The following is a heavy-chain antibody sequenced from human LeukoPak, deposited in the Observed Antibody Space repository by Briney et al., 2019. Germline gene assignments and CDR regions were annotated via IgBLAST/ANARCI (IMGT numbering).Heavy chain of an antibody. CDR3: AKDLYSSSWYGKGVSFDY. D-gene: IGHD6-13*01. CDR2: ISGSGGST. Sequence: GGSLRLSCTASGFTFGDYAMSWVRQAPGKGLEWVSAISGSGGSTYYADSVKGRFTISRDNSKNTLYLQMNSLRAEDTAIYYCAKDLYSSSWYGKGVSFDYWGQGTLVTVSS. J-gene: IGHJ4*02. CDR1: GFTFGDYA. V-gene: IGHV3-23*01.